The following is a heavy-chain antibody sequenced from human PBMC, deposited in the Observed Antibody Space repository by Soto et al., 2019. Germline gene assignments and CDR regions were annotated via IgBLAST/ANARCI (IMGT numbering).Heavy chain of an antibody. CDR3: ATSIIRLHYFDD. Sequence: QVQLVESGGGLVEPGGSLRLSCAASGFSFSDNYMNWVRQAPGKGLEWLSYISGSTTYTNYADSVKGRFTISRDNARNSLYLQMNSLRDEDTGVYYCATSIIRLHYFDDWGQGILVTVSS. D-gene: IGHD2-21*02. V-gene: IGHV3-11*06. CDR2: ISGSTTYT. CDR1: GFSFSDNY. J-gene: IGHJ4*02.